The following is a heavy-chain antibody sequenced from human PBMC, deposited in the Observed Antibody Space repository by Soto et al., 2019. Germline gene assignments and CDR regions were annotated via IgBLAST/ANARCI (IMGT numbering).Heavy chain of an antibody. V-gene: IGHV3-48*02. CDR1: GFTFSSYS. CDR3: ARGFVQGSSSFDY. CDR2: ISSSGSTI. J-gene: IGHJ4*01. Sequence: GGSLRLSCAASGFTFSSYSMNWVRQAPGKGLEWVSNISSSGSTISYADSVKGRFTISRDNAKNSLYLQMNSLRDEDTAVYYCARGFVQGSSSFDYWGQGTLVTVSS. D-gene: IGHD6-6*01.